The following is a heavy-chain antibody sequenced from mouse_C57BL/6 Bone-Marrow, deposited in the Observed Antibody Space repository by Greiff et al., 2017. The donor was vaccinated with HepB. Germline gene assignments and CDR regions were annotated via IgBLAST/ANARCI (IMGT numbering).Heavy chain of an antibody. CDR2: IDPETGGT. Sequence: VQLQQSGAELVRPGASVTLSCKASGYTFTDYEMHWVKQTPVHGLEWIGAIDPETGGTAYNQKFKGKAILTADNSSSTAYMGLRSLTSEDSAVYYCTRRGVYYYGSSYFDYWGQGTTLTVSS. D-gene: IGHD1-1*01. CDR1: GYTFTDYE. CDR3: TRRGVYYYGSSYFDY. V-gene: IGHV1-15*01. J-gene: IGHJ2*01.